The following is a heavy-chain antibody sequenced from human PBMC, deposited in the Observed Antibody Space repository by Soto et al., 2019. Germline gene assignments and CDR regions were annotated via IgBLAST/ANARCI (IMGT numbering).Heavy chain of an antibody. CDR3: ARLWGYDAFDI. D-gene: IGHD7-27*01. Sequence: PSETLSLTCTFSGGSISSYYWSWIRQPPGKGLEWIGYIYYSGSTNYNPSLKSRVTISVDTSKNQFSLKLSSVTAADTAVYYCARLWGYDAFDIWGQGTMVTVSS. CDR2: IYYSGST. CDR1: GGSISSYY. V-gene: IGHV4-59*08. J-gene: IGHJ3*02.